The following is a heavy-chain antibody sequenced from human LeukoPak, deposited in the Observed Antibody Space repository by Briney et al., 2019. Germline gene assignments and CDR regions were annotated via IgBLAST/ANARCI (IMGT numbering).Heavy chain of an antibody. CDR1: GYTFTGYY. CDR3: ARVGSSWYNGRLDY. CDR2: INPNSGGT. V-gene: IGHV1-2*02. D-gene: IGHD6-13*01. J-gene: IGHJ4*02. Sequence: ASVKVSCKASGYTFTGYYMHWVRQAPGQGLEWMGWINPNSGGTNYAQKFQGRVTMTRDTSINTAYMELSRLRSDDTAVYYCARVGSSWYNGRLDYWGQGTLVTVSS.